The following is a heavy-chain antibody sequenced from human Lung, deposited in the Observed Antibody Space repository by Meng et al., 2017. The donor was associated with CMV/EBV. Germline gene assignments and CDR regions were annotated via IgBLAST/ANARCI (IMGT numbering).Heavy chain of an antibody. CDR3: VRDQGGESMIAVLIERFGMDF. CDR2: ISYDGSNK. J-gene: IGHJ6*02. D-gene: IGHD3-22*01. CDR1: GFTFNTYA. V-gene: IGHV3-30*04. Sequence: GESLKISCAASGFTFNTYAMHWVRQAPGKGLEWVAVISYDGSNKYTADSVQGRLTISRDNSKNNLYLQMNSLTVEDTAVYYCVRDQGGESMIAVLIERFGMDFWGHGXTVTVSS.